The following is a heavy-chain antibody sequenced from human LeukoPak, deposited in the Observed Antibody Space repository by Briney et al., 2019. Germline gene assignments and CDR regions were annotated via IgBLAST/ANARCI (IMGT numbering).Heavy chain of an antibody. CDR1: GYTFTGYY. J-gene: IGHJ6*03. V-gene: IGHV1-2*02. CDR2: INPNSGGT. Sequence: GASVKVSCKTSGYTFTGYYIHWVRQAPGQGLEWMGWINPNSGGTNYAQKFQGRVTMTRDTSISTAYMELSRLRSDDTAVYYCARGPGILTGYSVSYYYYYMDVWGKGTTVTISS. D-gene: IGHD3-9*01. CDR3: ARGPGILTGYSVSYYYYYMDV.